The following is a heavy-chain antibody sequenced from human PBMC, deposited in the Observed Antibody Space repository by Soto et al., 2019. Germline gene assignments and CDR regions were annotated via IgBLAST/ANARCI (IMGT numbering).Heavy chain of an antibody. V-gene: IGHV4-59*01. J-gene: IGHJ4*02. CDR2: IYYSGST. CDR3: ARDTDQLLLFDY. Sequence: SETLSLTCTVSGGSISSYYWSWIRQPPGKGLEWIGYIYYSGSTNYNPSLKSRVTISVDTSKNQFSLKLSSVTAADTAVYYCARDTDQLLLFDYWGQGTLVTVSS. CDR1: GGSISSYY. D-gene: IGHD2-2*01.